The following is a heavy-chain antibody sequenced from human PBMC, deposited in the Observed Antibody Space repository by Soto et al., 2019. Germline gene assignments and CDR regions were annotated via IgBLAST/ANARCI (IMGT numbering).Heavy chain of an antibody. CDR1: GGSISSYY. CDR2: IYYSVST. CDR3: ARVPYGDTDFDY. Sequence: SETLSLTCTVSGGSISSYYWSWIRQPPGKGLEWIGYIYYSVSTNYNPSLKSRVTISVDTSKNQSSLKLSSVTAADTAVYYCARVPYGDTDFDYWGQGTLVTVSS. J-gene: IGHJ4*02. V-gene: IGHV4-59*01. D-gene: IGHD4-17*01.